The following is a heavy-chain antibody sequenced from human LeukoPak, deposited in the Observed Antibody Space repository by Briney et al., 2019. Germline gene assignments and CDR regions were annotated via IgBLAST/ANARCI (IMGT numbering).Heavy chain of an antibody. V-gene: IGHV4-59*08. CDR3: ARHVDYYGSGSFSH. CDR1: GDSIRNYY. CDR2: IHSTGST. D-gene: IGHD3-10*01. Sequence: SETMSLTCTVSGDSIRNYYWSWLRQPPGKGLEWIGYIHSTGSTAYNPSLKSRVTISVDTSKNQFSLKLSSVTAADTAVYYCARHVDYYGSGSFSHWGQGTLVTVSS. J-gene: IGHJ4*02.